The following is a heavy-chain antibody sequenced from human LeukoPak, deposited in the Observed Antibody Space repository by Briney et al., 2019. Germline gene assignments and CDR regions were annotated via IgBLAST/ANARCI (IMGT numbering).Heavy chain of an antibody. CDR2: ISAYNGNT. V-gene: IGHV1-18*01. J-gene: IGHJ4*02. CDR1: GYTFSSSG. Sequence: ASVKVSCKASGYTFSSSGISWVRQAPGQGLEWMGWISAYNGNTNYAQKLQGRVTMTTDTSTSTAYMELRSLRSDDTAVYYCARDGTYYYDSSGYDYWGQGTLVTVSS. CDR3: ARDGTYYYDSSGYDY. D-gene: IGHD3-22*01.